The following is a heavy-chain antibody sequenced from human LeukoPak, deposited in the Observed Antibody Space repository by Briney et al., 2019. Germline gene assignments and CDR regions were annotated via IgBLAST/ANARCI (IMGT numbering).Heavy chain of an antibody. J-gene: IGHJ4*02. D-gene: IGHD2-21*01. CDR1: GGSFSGYY. CDR3: ARALLAPGFFDY. CDR2: INHSGST. V-gene: IGHV4-34*01. Sequence: SETLSLTCAVYGGSFSGYYWSWIRQPPGKGLEWIGEINHSGSTNYNPSLKSRVTISVDTSRNQSSLKLSSVTAADTAVYYCARALLAPGFFDYWGQGTLVTVSS.